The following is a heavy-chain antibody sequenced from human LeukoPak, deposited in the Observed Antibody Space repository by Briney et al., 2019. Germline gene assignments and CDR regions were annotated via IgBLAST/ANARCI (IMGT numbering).Heavy chain of an antibody. CDR1: GFTFSSYA. CDR2: ISGSGGST. CDR3: AKGSLGSGSYSHFDY. D-gene: IGHD3-10*01. J-gene: IGHJ4*02. Sequence: GGSLRLSCAASGFTFSSYAMSWVRQAPGKGLEWVSAISGSGGSTYYADSVKGRFTISRDNSKNTLYLQMNSLRAEDTAVYYCAKGSLGSGSYSHFDYWGQGTLVTVSS. V-gene: IGHV3-23*01.